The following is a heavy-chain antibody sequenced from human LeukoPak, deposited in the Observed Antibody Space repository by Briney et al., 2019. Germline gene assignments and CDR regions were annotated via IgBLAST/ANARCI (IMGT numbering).Heavy chain of an antibody. V-gene: IGHV4-4*07. CDR3: ARENNPGFCSGGNCYQTFDY. CDR1: GGSISSYY. Sequence: SETLSPTCTVSGGSISSYYWSWIRQPAGKGLEWIGRIYTSGSTNYNPSLKSRVTMSVDTSKNQFSLKLSSVTAADTAVYYCARENNPGFCSGGNCYQTFDYWGQGTLVTVSS. CDR2: IYTSGST. J-gene: IGHJ4*02. D-gene: IGHD2-15*01.